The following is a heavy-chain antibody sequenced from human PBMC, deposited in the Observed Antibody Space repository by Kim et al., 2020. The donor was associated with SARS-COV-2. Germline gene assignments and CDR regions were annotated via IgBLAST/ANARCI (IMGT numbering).Heavy chain of an antibody. CDR3: ANVDTVPTIRRGLLVGDY. J-gene: IGHJ4*02. D-gene: IGHD5-12*01. CDR1: GFTFINAW. V-gene: IGHV3-15*01. Sequence: GGSLRLSCAASGFTFINAWMSWVRQAPGKGLEWVGRIKSKSDGGTTDYAAPVKGRFTISRDDSKNTLYLQMNSLKTEDTAVYYCANVDTVPTIRRGLLVGDYWGQGVLVTVSS. CDR2: IKSKSDGGTT.